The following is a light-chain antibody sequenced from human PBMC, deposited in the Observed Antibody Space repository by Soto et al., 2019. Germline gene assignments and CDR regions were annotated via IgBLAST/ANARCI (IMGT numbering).Light chain of an antibody. CDR3: DKRSNWPTYT. CDR2: DAS. J-gene: IGKJ2*01. V-gene: IGKV3-11*01. Sequence: EIVLTQSPATLSLSPGERATLSCTVSQSVISYLASYQQKPGQAPRLLIYDASNRATGIPARFSGSGSGTDFTPTISSLETQDFAVDYCDKRSNWPTYTFGKGTEVEIK. CDR1: QSVISY.